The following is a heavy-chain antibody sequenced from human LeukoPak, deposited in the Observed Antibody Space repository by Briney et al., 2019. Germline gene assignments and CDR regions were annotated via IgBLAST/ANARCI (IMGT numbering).Heavy chain of an antibody. Sequence: GGSLRLSCAASGFTFSDYYMSWIRQAPGKGREWGSYISSSGSTIYYADSVKGRFTISRDNAKNSLYLQMNSMRAEDTAVYYCARENPGVGFPSERNWFDPWGQGTLVTVSS. J-gene: IGHJ5*02. V-gene: IGHV3-11*01. CDR3: ARENPGVGFPSERNWFDP. CDR2: ISSSGSTI. CDR1: GFTFSDYY. D-gene: IGHD3-3*01.